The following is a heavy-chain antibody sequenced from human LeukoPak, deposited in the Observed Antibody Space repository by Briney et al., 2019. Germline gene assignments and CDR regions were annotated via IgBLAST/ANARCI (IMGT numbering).Heavy chain of an antibody. V-gene: IGHV4-39*07. Sequence: PSETLSLTCTVSGGSISSYYWGWIRQPPGKGLEWIGSIYYSGSTYYNPSLKSRVTISVDTSKNQFSLKLSSVTAADTAVYYCARAHSIASYYYGVDVWGQGTTVTVSS. CDR1: GGSISSYY. CDR2: IYYSGST. J-gene: IGHJ6*02. CDR3: ARAHSIASYYYGVDV. D-gene: IGHD2/OR15-2a*01.